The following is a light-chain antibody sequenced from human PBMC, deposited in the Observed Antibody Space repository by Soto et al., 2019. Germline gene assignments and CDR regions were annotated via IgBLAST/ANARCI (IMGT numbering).Light chain of an antibody. J-gene: IGKJ1*01. CDR1: QSVSSY. CDR2: GAS. CDR3: YQYGSTPPT. Sequence: EVVMTQSPATLSVSPGERATHSCRASQSVSSYLAWYQQKPGQAPRLLIYGASTRATGIPDRFSGSGSGTDFTLTISRLEPEDFVVFYCYQYGSTPPTFGQGTKVDI. V-gene: IGKV3-20*01.